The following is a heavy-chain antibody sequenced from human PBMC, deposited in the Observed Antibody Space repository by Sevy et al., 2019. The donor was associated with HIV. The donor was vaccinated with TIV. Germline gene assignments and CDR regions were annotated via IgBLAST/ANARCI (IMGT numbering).Heavy chain of an antibody. CDR2: ISYDGSAK. CDR1: GFSFGTYA. D-gene: IGHD3-22*01. Sequence: GGSLRLSCTASGFSFGTYAMHWVRQAPGKGLEWVAVISYDGSAKEYADSVKGRFSISRDNSKNTLYLQMNGLRPEDTAVYYCARDSYYDSSTGYMRVCQHWGQGTLVTVSS. V-gene: IGHV3-30*04. J-gene: IGHJ1*01. CDR3: ARDSYYDSSTGYMRVCQH.